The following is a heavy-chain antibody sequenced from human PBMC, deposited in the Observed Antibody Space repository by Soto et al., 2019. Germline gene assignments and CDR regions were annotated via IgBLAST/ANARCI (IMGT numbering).Heavy chain of an antibody. V-gene: IGHV4-34*01. CDR1: SESLSGYY. CDR2: IDGSGNT. Sequence: QVQLQQWGAGLLKPSETLSLTCAVNSESLSGYYWSWIRQSPGKGLEWIGEIDGSGNTNYSPSLRSRYPMSVDTSKNLFPLTLNSVSAADTAAYSCFGARGRLVGFDYWGQGTLVTVSS. CDR3: FGARGRLVGFDY. D-gene: IGHD1-26*01. J-gene: IGHJ4*02.